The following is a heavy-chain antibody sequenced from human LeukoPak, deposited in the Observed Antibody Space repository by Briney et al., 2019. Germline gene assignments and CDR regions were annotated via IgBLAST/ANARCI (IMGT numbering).Heavy chain of an antibody. D-gene: IGHD5-24*01. V-gene: IGHV3-21*04. Sequence: GGSLRLSCAASGFTFSSYSMNWVCQAPGKGLEWVSSISSSSSYIYYADSVKGRFTISRDNAKNSLYLQMNSLRAEDTALYYCAKGGRDGYNYVWNFDLWGRGTLVTVSS. CDR2: ISSSSSYI. CDR1: GFTFSSYS. CDR3: AKGGRDGYNYVWNFDL. J-gene: IGHJ2*01.